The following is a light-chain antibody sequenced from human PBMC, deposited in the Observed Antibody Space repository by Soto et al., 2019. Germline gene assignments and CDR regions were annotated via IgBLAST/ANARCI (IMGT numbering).Light chain of an antibody. J-gene: IGLJ2*01. CDR1: SSDVGGYNY. CDR2: DVS. CDR3: SSYTSSRSLHVV. Sequence: QSVLTQPASVSGSPGQSITISCTGTSSDVGGYNYVSWYQQHPGKAPKLMIYDVSNRPSGVSNRFSGSKSGNTASLTISGLQAEDAADYYCSSYTSSRSLHVVFGGGTKLTVL. V-gene: IGLV2-14*01.